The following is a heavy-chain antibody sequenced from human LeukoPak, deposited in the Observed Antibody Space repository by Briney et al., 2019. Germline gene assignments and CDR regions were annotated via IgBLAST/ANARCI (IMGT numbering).Heavy chain of an antibody. D-gene: IGHD3-22*01. CDR2: INPNSGGT. CDR3: ARSYPEYYYDSSGSFDI. CDR1: GYTFTSYY. J-gene: IGHJ3*02. V-gene: IGHV1-2*02. Sequence: ASVKVSCKASGYTFTSYYMHWVRQAPGQGLEWMGWINPNSGGTNYAQKFQGRVTMTRDTSISTAYMELSRLRSDDTAVYYCARSYPEYYYDSSGSFDIWGQGTMVTVSS.